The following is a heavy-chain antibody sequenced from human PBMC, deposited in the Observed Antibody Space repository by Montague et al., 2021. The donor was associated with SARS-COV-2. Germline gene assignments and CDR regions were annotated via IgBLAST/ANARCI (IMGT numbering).Heavy chain of an antibody. V-gene: IGHV3-23*01. CDR1: GFTFSTYG. Sequence: SLRLSCAASGFTFSTYGMYWVRQPPGKGLEWVSDIHSSGDSTYYADSVKSRFTISRDNSKNTLYLQMNSLRGEDTAVYYCARDQTYDMDVWGQGTTVNVSS. J-gene: IGHJ6*02. CDR2: IHSSGDST. CDR3: ARDQTYDMDV.